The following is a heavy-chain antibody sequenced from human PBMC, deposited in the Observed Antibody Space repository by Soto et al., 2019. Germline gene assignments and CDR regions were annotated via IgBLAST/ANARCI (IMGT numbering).Heavy chain of an antibody. CDR1: GYPVTSYY. CDR3: ARGGGVGVAGSAAFDM. D-gene: IGHD3-3*01. Sequence: LVQSGAVVKKPGASVTVSCSASGYPVTSYYMHWVRQAPGRGVEGMGGINPATGAAKYTQTFQGRVTMTRDTSTSTVFMELSGLTSEDTAVFYCARGGGVGVAGSAAFDMWGQGTLVTVSS. CDR2: INPATGAA. V-gene: IGHV1-2*02. J-gene: IGHJ3*02.